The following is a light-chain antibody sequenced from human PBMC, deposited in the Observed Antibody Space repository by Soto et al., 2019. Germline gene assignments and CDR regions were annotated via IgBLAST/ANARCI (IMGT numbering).Light chain of an antibody. CDR3: SRYTSSSALRV. CDR1: SSDVGSYNY. CDR2: DVS. J-gene: IGLJ1*01. Sequence: QSALTQPASVSGSPGQSITISCTGTSSDVGSYNYVSWYQQAPGKAPKLIIYDVSNRPSGVSNRFSGSKSGNTASLTISGVQDEDEADYYCSRYTSSSALRVFGTGTKVTVL. V-gene: IGLV2-14*01.